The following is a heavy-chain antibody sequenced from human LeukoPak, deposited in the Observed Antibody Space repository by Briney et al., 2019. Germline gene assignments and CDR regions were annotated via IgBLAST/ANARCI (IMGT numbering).Heavy chain of an antibody. D-gene: IGHD2-2*01. V-gene: IGHV3-11*04. CDR1: GFTFSDYY. Sequence: PGGSLRLSCAASGFTFSDYYMSWIRQAPGKGLERVSYISSSGSTIYYADSVKGRFTISRDNAKNSLYLQMNSLRAEDTAVYYCARSEVPAAPLDYWGQGTLVTVSS. CDR2: ISSSGSTI. J-gene: IGHJ4*02. CDR3: ARSEVPAAPLDY.